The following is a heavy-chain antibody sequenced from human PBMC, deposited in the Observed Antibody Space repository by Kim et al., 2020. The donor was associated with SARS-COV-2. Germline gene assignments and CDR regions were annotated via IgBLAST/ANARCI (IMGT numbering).Heavy chain of an antibody. CDR3: ARDHSTYYYDSSGYYRALTPENYYYGMDV. CDR1: GFTFSDYY. V-gene: IGHV3-11*05. J-gene: IGHJ6*02. Sequence: GGSLRLSCAASGFTFSDYYMSWIRQAPGKGLEWVSYISSSSSYTNYADSVKGRFTISRDNAKNSLYLQMNSLRAEDTAAYHCARDHSTYYYDSSGYYRALTPENYYYGMDVWGQGTTVTVSS. D-gene: IGHD3-22*01. CDR2: ISSSSSYT.